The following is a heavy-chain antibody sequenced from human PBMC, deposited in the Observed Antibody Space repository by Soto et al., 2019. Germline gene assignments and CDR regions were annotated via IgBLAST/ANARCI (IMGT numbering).Heavy chain of an antibody. D-gene: IGHD4-4*01. V-gene: IGHV3-48*03. CDR2: ISSSGSTI. CDR3: AREGLQQENDY. Sequence: GGSLRLSCAASGFTFSSYEMNWVRQAPGKGLEWVSYISSSGSTIYYADSVKGRFTISRDNAKNSLYLQVNSLRAEDTAVYYCAREGLQQENDYWGQGTLVTVSS. J-gene: IGHJ4*02. CDR1: GFTFSSYE.